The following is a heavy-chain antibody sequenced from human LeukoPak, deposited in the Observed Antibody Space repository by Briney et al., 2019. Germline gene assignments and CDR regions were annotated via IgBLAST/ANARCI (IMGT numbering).Heavy chain of an antibody. D-gene: IGHD3-10*01. CDR2: IKSKTDGATT. Sequence: GGSLRLSCAASGFTFSNASMSWVRQAPGKWLEWVGPIKSKTDGATTDYSAPEKGRFTIPRDDSKNTLYLQMNSLKTEDTAVYYYTTVNYYGSGSQTRTVGYYGMDVWGQGTTVTVSS. J-gene: IGHJ6*02. V-gene: IGHV3-15*01. CDR1: GFTFSNAS. CDR3: TTVNYYGSGSQTRTVGYYGMDV.